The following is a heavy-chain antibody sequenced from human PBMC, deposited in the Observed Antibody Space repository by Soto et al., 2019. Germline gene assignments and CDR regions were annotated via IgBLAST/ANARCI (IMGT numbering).Heavy chain of an antibody. CDR2: ISGSGGST. V-gene: IGHV3-23*01. CDR3: AKNAFGAGMITFGGVIDL. CDR1: GFTFSSYA. J-gene: IGHJ5*02. Sequence: GGSLRLSCAASGFTFSSYAMSWVRQAPGKGLEWVSAISGSGGSTYYADSVKGRFTISRDNSKNTLYLQMNSLRAEDTAVYYCAKNAFGAGMITFGGVIDLWGQGTLVTVSS. D-gene: IGHD3-16*01.